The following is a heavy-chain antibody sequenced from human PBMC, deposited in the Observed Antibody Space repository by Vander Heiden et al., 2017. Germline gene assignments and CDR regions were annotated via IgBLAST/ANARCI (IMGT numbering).Heavy chain of an antibody. CDR1: GFTFSSYA. D-gene: IGHD2-21*02. CDR2: ISYDGSNK. J-gene: IGHJ4*02. Sequence: QVQLLASGGGVVHPGRSLRPACAAAGFTFSSYAMHWVRQAPGKGLEWVAVISYDGSNKYYADSVKGRFTISRDKAKNTLYRQMNGLRAEDTAVYYCARDQVVVTAIWDYGGQGTLVTVSS. CDR3: ARDQVVVTAIWDY. V-gene: IGHV3-30-3*01.